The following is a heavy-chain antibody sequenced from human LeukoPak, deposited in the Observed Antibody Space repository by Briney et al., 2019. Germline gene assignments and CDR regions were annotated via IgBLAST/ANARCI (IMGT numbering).Heavy chain of an antibody. CDR1: GLTFSTYW. V-gene: IGHV3-74*01. D-gene: IGHD1-1*01. Sequence: GGSLRLSCAASGLTFSTYWMHWVRQTPGKGLVWVSRINSEGSSTTYADSVKGRFTISRDNAKNTLYLQMNSLRAEDTAVYYCARVGLGVGTNGLDYWGEGTLVTVSS. CDR3: ARVGLGVGTNGLDY. J-gene: IGHJ4*02. CDR2: INSEGSST.